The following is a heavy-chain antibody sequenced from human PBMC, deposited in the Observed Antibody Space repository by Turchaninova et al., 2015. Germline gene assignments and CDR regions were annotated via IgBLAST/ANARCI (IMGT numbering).Heavy chain of an antibody. CDR3: ARARGYSGYVGYFDY. V-gene: IGHV3-11*01. D-gene: IGHD5-12*01. J-gene: IGHJ4*02. CDR1: GFTFSDHY. CDR2: ISNSGRTT. Sequence: GKPGGSLRLSCAASGFTFSDHYMSWIRQAPGKGLEWVSYISNSGRTTYYADSVKGRFTISRDNAKNSVYLEMNSLSAEDTAVYYCARARGYSGYVGYFDYXGQGXLVTVXS.